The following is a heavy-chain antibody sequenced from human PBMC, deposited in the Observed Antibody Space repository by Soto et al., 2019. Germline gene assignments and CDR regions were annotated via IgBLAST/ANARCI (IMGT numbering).Heavy chain of an antibody. V-gene: IGHV4-39*01. CDR2: IHYNGRT. J-gene: IGHJ6*02. CDR1: GGSITGTYYY. D-gene: IGHD6-6*01. CDR3: ATYIAARPPYGMDV. Sequence: SETLSLTYTVSGGSITGTYYYWGWIRQSPGKGLEYIGSIHYNGRTYYNPSLQSRVTISVDTSKNQFSLKLSSVTAADTAVYYCATYIAARPPYGMDVWGQGTTVTVSS.